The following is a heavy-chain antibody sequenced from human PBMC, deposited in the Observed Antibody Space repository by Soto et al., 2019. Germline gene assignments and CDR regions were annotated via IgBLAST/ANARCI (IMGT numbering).Heavy chain of an antibody. CDR3: ARDSSYYDSSGYYAGAYFDY. CDR1: GFTFSSYS. CDR2: ISSSSSTI. V-gene: IGHV3-48*02. D-gene: IGHD3-22*01. J-gene: IGHJ4*02. Sequence: EVQLVESGGGLVQPGGSLRLSCAASGFTFSSYSMNWVRQAPGKGLEWVSYISSSSSTIYYADSVKGRFTISRDNAKNSLYLQMNSLSDEDTAVYYCARDSSYYDSSGYYAGAYFDYWGQGTLVTVSS.